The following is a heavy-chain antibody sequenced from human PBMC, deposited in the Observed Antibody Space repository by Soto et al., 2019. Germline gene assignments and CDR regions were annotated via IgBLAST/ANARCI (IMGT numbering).Heavy chain of an antibody. J-gene: IGHJ2*01. V-gene: IGHV3-74*01. CDR3: ARADSSSWYWYFDL. CDR2: INSDGSST. CDR1: GFTFSSYW. Sequence: EVQLVESGGGLVQPGGSLRLSCAASGFTFSSYWMHWVRQAPGKGLVWVSRINSDGSSTSYADSVKGRFTIYRDNAKNTLYLQMNSLRAEDTAVYYCARADSSSWYWYFDLWRRGTLVTVSS. D-gene: IGHD6-13*01.